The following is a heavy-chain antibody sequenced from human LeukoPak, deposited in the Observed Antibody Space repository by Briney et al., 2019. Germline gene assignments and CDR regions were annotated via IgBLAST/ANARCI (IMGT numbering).Heavy chain of an antibody. J-gene: IGHJ3*02. Sequence: SETLSLTCAVYGGSFSGYYWSWLRQPPGKGLEWIGEINHSGSTNYNPSLTSRVTISLDTSKNQFSRKLSSVTAADTAVYYCARTPRTITIFGVVRSPPRPFDIWGQGTMVTVSS. D-gene: IGHD3-3*01. V-gene: IGHV4-34*01. CDR3: ARTPRTITIFGVVRSPPRPFDI. CDR2: INHSGST. CDR1: GGSFSGYY.